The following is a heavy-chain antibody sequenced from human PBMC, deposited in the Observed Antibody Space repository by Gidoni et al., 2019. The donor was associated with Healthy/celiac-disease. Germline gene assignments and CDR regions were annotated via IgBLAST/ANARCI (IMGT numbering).Heavy chain of an antibody. CDR2: ISYDGSNK. Sequence: VQLVESGGGVVQPGRPLRLSCPASGFTFSSYAMHWVRQAPGKGLEWVAVISYDGSNKYYADSVKGRFTISRDNSKNTLYLQMNSLRAEDTAVYYCARGNYDYIWGSYDPFDYWGQGTLVTVSS. J-gene: IGHJ4*02. CDR1: GFTFSSYA. CDR3: ARGNYDYIWGSYDPFDY. V-gene: IGHV3-30-3*01. D-gene: IGHD3-16*01.